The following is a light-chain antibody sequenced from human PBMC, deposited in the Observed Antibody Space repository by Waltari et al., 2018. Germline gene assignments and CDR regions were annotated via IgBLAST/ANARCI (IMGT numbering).Light chain of an antibody. V-gene: IGKV1D-16*01. Sequence: DIQMTQSPSSLSASVGDTVTVTCRASQTVNSWLAWYQQKPGKAPKLLIYKTSNLQQGVPSRFSGSGSGTDFTLTISSLQPEDFATYYCLQYNNSPLTFGGGTKVEI. CDR1: QTVNSW. CDR3: LQYNNSPLT. J-gene: IGKJ4*01. CDR2: KTS.